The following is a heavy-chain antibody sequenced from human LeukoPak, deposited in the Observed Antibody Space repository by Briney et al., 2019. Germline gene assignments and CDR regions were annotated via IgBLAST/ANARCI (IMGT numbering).Heavy chain of an antibody. V-gene: IGHV4-38-2*02. CDR1: GYSISSGYY. J-gene: IGHJ4*02. CDR3: ARDPGITGTTSFSDY. D-gene: IGHD1-7*01. Sequence: PSETLSLTCTVSGYSISSGYYWGWIRPPPGKGLEWIGSIYHSGSTYYNPSLKSRVTISVDTSKNQFSLKLSSVTAADTAVYYCARDPGITGTTSFSDYWGQGTLVTVSS. CDR2: IYHSGST.